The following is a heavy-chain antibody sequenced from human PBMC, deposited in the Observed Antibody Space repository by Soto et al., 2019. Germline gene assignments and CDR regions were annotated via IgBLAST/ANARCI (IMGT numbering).Heavy chain of an antibody. CDR3: ARDFREYSGYEVYYYYYGMDV. CDR2: INPNSGGT. J-gene: IGHJ6*02. V-gene: IGHV1-2*04. D-gene: IGHD5-12*01. Sequence: GASVKVSCKASGYTFTGYYMHWVRQAPGQGLEWMGWINPNSGGTNYAQKFQGWVTMTRDTSISTAYIELSRLRSDDTAVYYCARDFREYSGYEVYYYYYGMDVWGQGTTVTVSS. CDR1: GYTFTGYY.